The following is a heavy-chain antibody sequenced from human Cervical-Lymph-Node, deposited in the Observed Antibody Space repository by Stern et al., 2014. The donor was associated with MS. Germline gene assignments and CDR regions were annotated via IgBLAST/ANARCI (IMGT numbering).Heavy chain of an antibody. J-gene: IGHJ5*02. Sequence: QVQLVQSGAEVKKPGASVKVSCTASGYPFTSNSIHWVRQAPGQRLEWMGWINAGNGKTRYSQQFQGRVTITRDTSATTAYMELNSLRSEDTAVYFCAREADWFDPWGQGTLVTVSS. CDR3: AREADWFDP. D-gene: IGHD6-19*01. CDR2: INAGNGKT. V-gene: IGHV1-3*01. CDR1: GYPFTSNS.